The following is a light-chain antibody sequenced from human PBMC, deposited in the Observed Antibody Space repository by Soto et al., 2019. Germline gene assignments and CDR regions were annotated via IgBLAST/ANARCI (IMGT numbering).Light chain of an antibody. V-gene: IGLV2-23*01. CDR1: SSDVGGYNL. J-gene: IGLJ2*01. CDR2: EGS. CDR3: CSYAESATHVI. Sequence: QSALTQPASVSGSPGQSMTISCTGTSSDVGGYNLVSWFQQHPGKAPKLMIYEGSKRPSGVSTRFSGSKSGNTASLTISGLQAEDEADYYCCSYAESATHVIFGGGTKVTVL.